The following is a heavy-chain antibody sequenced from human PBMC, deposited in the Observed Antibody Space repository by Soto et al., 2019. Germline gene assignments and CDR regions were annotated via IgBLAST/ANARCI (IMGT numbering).Heavy chain of an antibody. CDR1: GYSFANYW. V-gene: IGHV5-51*01. CDR2: IYPGDSDT. J-gene: IGHJ6*02. CDR3: ARNRLRQYYYGMDV. Sequence: GESLKISCQGSGYSFANYWIAWVRQMPGKGLEWVGVIYPGDSDTRYSPSFRGQVTISADKSISHVYLQWSSLKASDTAIYYCARNRLRQYYYGMDVWGQGTPVTVSS. D-gene: IGHD3-10*01.